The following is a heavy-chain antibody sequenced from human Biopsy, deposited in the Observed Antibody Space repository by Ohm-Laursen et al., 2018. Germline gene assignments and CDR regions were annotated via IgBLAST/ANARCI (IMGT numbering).Heavy chain of an antibody. CDR2: IRDKANSYTT. D-gene: IGHD2-15*01. J-gene: IGHJ5*01. CDR3: ARAGRYCSGGGCYSWFDS. V-gene: IGHV3-72*01. Sequence: LRLSCTASGFSFSDNYMDWVRQAPGKGLEWVGRIRDKANSYTTDYAASAKGRFTISRDDSKNSLYLQMNSLKTEDTALYYCARAGRYCSGGGCYSWFDSWGQGTLVTVSS. CDR1: GFSFSDNY.